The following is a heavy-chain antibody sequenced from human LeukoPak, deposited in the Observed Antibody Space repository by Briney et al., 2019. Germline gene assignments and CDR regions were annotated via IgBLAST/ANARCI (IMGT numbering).Heavy chain of an antibody. Sequence: PSETLSLTCAVYGGSFSGYYWSWIRQPPGKGLEWIGEINHSGSTNYNPSLKSRVTISVDTSKNQFSLKLTSVTAADTAVYYCARQRYCHSTSCYFDYWGQGTLVTVSS. J-gene: IGHJ4*02. CDR1: GGSFSGYY. D-gene: IGHD2-2*01. V-gene: IGHV4-34*01. CDR3: ARQRYCHSTSCYFDY. CDR2: INHSGST.